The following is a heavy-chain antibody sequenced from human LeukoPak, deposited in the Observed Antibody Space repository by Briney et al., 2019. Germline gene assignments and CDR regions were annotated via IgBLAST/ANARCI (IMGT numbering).Heavy chain of an antibody. D-gene: IGHD3-22*01. J-gene: IGHJ4*02. CDR2: IIGSGGST. Sequence: QPGGSLRLSCAASGFTFSTYAMNWVRQAPGKGLEWVSGIIGSGGSTYYADSVNGRFTISRDNSKNTLYMQMNSLRVEDTAIYYCARNLYYYDSSDYRGLMNYWGQGTLVTVSS. CDR1: GFTFSTYA. CDR3: ARNLYYYDSSDYRGLMNY. V-gene: IGHV3-23*01.